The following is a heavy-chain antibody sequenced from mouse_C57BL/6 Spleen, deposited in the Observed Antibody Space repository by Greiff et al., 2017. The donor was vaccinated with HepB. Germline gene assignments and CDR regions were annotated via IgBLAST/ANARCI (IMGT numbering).Heavy chain of an antibody. J-gene: IGHJ4*01. CDR1: GYAFSSSW. CDR3: ARTYSNYEGYAMDY. CDR2: IYPGDGDT. Sequence: VKLVESGPELVKPGASVKISCKASGYAFSSSWMNWVKQRPGKGLEWIGRIYPGDGDTNYNGKFKGKATLTADKSSSTAYMQLSSLTSEDSAVYFCARTYSNYEGYAMDYWGQGTSVTVSS. D-gene: IGHD2-5*01. V-gene: IGHV1-82*01.